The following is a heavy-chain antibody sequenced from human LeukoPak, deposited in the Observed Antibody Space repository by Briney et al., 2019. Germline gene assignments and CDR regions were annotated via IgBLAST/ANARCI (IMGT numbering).Heavy chain of an antibody. V-gene: IGHV3-73*01. CDR2: IRSKANSYAT. CDR3: TRKKEYNSSGYYYKDY. CDR1: GFTFSGSA. Sequence: GGSLRLSCAASGFTFSGSAMHWVRQASGKGLEWVGRIRSKANSYATAYAASVKGRFTISRDDSKNTAYLQMNSLKTEDTAVYYCTRKKEYNSSGYYYKDYWGQGTLVTVSS. D-gene: IGHD3-22*01. J-gene: IGHJ4*02.